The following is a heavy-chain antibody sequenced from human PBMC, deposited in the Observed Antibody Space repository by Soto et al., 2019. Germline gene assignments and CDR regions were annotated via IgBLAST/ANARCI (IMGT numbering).Heavy chain of an antibody. D-gene: IGHD6-13*01. V-gene: IGHV1-18*01. CDR3: ARDPGSSWYSISYYYGMDV. CDR1: GYTFTSYG. Sequence: QVQLVQSGAEVKKPGASVKVSCKASGYTFTSYGISWVRQAPGQGLEWMGWISAYNGNTNYAQKLQGRVTMTTDTSTSSAYMELRSLRSDDTAVYYCARDPGSSWYSISYYYGMDVWGQGTTVTVSS. CDR2: ISAYNGNT. J-gene: IGHJ6*02.